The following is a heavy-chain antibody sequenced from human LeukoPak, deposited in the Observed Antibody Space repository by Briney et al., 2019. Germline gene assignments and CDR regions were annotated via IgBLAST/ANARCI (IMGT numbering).Heavy chain of an antibody. V-gene: IGHV1-46*01. CDR2: INPSGGST. CDR1: GYTFTNYY. CDR3: ARDGSVYTGSPELGYYNYYMDV. Sequence: ASVKVSCKASGYTFTNYYIHWVRQAPEQGLEWMGIINPSGGSTSYAQKFQGGVTMTRYTSTSKVNMHLSRLRSEDTAVYCCARDGSVYTGSPELGYYNYYMDVWGKGTTVTVSS. D-gene: IGHD6-6*01. J-gene: IGHJ6*03.